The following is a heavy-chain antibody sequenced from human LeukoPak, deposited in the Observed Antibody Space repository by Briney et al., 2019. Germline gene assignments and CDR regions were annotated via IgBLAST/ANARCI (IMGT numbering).Heavy chain of an antibody. D-gene: IGHD3-9*01. V-gene: IGHV1-2*02. Sequence: ASVKVSCKPSGYSFTGYYMHWVRQAPGQGLEWMGWINANSGGTNYAQKFQGRVTMTRDTSISTAHMELSRLRSDDTAVYYCARSSRYDIWTGYPYWGQGTLVTVSP. J-gene: IGHJ4*02. CDR2: INANSGGT. CDR1: GYSFTGYY. CDR3: ARSSRYDIWTGYPY.